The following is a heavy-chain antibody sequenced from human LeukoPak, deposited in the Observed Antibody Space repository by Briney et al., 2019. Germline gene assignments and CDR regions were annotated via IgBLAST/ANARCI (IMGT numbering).Heavy chain of an antibody. CDR2: IYYSGST. CDR1: GGFISSHY. D-gene: IGHD5-18*01. Sequence: KASRRLSLLCTVPGGFISSHYCSWIRQRRGQGPGWIGYIYYSGSTNYHPSLKSRLTISVDTAKNQFSLKLSSVTAAATAVYYCARVGSDTAMADWGQGTLVTVSS. CDR3: ARVGSDTAMAD. J-gene: IGHJ4*02. V-gene: IGHV4-59*11.